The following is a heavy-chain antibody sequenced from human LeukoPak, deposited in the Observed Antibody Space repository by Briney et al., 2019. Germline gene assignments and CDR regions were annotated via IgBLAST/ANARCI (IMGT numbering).Heavy chain of an antibody. CDR1: GGSFSGYY. Sequence: PSETLSLTCAVYGGSFSGYYWSWIRQPPGKGLEWIGEINHSGSTNYNPSLKSRVTISVDTSKNQFSLKLSSVTAADTAVYYGARGATMVRGVIIVRYYFDYWGQGTLVTVSS. CDR2: INHSGST. CDR3: ARGATMVRGVIIVRYYFDY. V-gene: IGHV4-34*01. D-gene: IGHD3-10*01. J-gene: IGHJ4*02.